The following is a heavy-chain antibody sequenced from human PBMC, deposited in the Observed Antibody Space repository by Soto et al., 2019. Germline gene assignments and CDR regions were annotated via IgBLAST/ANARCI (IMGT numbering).Heavy chain of an antibody. Sequence: EVQLLESGGGLVQPGGSLRLSCAASGFTFSSYAMSWVRQAPGKGLEWVSAISGSGGSTYYADSVKGRFTISRDNSKKTLYLQMNSLSAEDTAVYYCAKGGDGYKYGSYFDYWGQGTLVTVSS. CDR1: GFTFSSYA. V-gene: IGHV3-23*01. J-gene: IGHJ4*02. CDR3: AKGGDGYKYGSYFDY. CDR2: ISGSGGST. D-gene: IGHD5-12*01.